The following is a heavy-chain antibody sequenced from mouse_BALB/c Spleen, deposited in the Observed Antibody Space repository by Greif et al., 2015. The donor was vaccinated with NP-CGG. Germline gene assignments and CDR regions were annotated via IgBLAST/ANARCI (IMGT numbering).Heavy chain of an antibody. J-gene: IGHJ4*01. V-gene: IGHV2-6-5*01. CDR3: AKQYYGSSYGAMDY. D-gene: IGHD1-1*01. Sequence: VQLVESGPGLVAPSQSLSITCTASGFSLTDYGVSWIRQPPGKGLEWLGVIWGGGSTYYNSALKSRLSISKDNSKSXVFLKMNTLQTDDTAMYYCAKQYYGSSYGAMDYWGQVTSVTVSS. CDR2: IWGGGST. CDR1: GFSLTDYG.